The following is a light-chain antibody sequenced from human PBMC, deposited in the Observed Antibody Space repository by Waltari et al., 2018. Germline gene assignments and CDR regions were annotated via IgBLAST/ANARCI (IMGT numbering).Light chain of an antibody. CDR1: SSNIGDNY. CDR3: AAWDDTLSHWV. J-gene: IGLJ3*02. V-gene: IGLV1-47*01. CDR2: SNT. Sequence: QSVLTQPPSASGTPGQRVTISCSGSSSNIGDNYVYWYQHLPGTAPNLLIFSNTRRPSGVRDRFSGSKSGTSASLAISGLRSEDEGDYYCAAWDDTLSHWVFGGGTKLTVL.